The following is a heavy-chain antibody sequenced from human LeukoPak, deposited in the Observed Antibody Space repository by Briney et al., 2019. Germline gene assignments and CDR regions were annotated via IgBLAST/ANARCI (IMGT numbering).Heavy chain of an antibody. D-gene: IGHD6-6*01. CDR1: GGTFSSYA. CDR3: ASKGRVAAFDY. Sequence: GASVKVSCKASGGTFSSYAISWVRQAPGQGLEWMGGIIPIFGTANYAQKFQGRVTITTDESTSTAYMELSSLRSEDTAVYYCASKGRVAAFDYWGQGTLVTVSS. V-gene: IGHV1-69*05. J-gene: IGHJ4*02. CDR2: IIPIFGTA.